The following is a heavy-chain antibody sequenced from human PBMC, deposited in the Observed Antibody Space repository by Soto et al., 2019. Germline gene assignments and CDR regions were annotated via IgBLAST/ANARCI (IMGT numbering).Heavy chain of an antibody. CDR2: VSYDGSNK. Sequence: LRLSCAASGFTFSGYAMDWVRQAPGKGLDWVAVVSYDGSNKYYADSVKGRFTISRDNSKNTLYLEMNSLRVEDTAVYYCARARNWNDVWSAFEIRGLGTMVTVSS. D-gene: IGHD1-1*01. J-gene: IGHJ3*02. CDR3: ARARNWNDVWSAFEI. CDR1: GFTFSGYA. V-gene: IGHV3-30-3*01.